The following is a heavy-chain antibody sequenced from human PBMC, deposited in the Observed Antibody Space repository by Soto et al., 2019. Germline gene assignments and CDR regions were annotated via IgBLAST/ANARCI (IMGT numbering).Heavy chain of an antibody. CDR1: GGTFSSYA. Sequence: QVQLVQSGAEVKKPGSSVKVSCKASGGTFSSYAISWVRQAPGQGLEWMGGIIPIFGTANYAQKFQGRATITADESTSTAYMELSSLRSEDTAVYYCARGDLGGAYDSSGYYDYYFDYWGQGPLVTVSS. J-gene: IGHJ4*02. CDR2: IIPIFGTA. CDR3: ARGDLGGAYDSSGYYDYYFDY. D-gene: IGHD3-22*01. V-gene: IGHV1-69*01.